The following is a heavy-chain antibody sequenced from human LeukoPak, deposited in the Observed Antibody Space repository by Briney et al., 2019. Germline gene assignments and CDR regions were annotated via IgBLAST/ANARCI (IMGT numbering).Heavy chain of an antibody. CDR1: GGTFSSYA. D-gene: IGHD2-2*01. CDR3: VSRPAGTHYYFDY. CDR2: IIPIFGTA. Sequence: ASVKVSCKASGGTFSSYAISWVRQAPGQGLEWMGGIIPIFGTANYAQKFQGRVTITADESTSTAYTELSSLRSEDTAVYYCVSRPAGTHYYFDYWGQGTLVTVSS. J-gene: IGHJ4*02. V-gene: IGHV1-69*13.